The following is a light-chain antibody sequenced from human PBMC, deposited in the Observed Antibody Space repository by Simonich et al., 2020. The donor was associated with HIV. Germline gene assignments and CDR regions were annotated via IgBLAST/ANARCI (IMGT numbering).Light chain of an antibody. J-gene: IGKJ1*01. CDR1: QGISSA. CDR2: DAS. Sequence: AIQLTQSPSSLSASVGDRVTITCRASQGISSALAWYQQKPGKAPKLLIYDASSLESGVPSRFSGSGSGTDFTLTISSLQPDDVATYYCQQYNSNSPTFGQGTKVEIK. CDR3: QQYNSNSPT. V-gene: IGKV1-13*02.